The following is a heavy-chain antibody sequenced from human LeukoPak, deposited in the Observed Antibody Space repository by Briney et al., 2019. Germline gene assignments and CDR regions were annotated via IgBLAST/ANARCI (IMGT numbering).Heavy chain of an antibody. V-gene: IGHV3-11*04. Sequence: GGSLRLSCAASGFTFSDHYMIWVRQAPGKGLEWISYISSDGSTIYYADSVKGRFTISRDNAKGTLYLQMHSLRVEDTANYCIRGPTYFDSWGQGTLVTVSS. CDR2: ISSDGSTI. CDR3: RGPTYFDS. J-gene: IGHJ4*02. CDR1: GFTFSDHY. D-gene: IGHD1-14*01.